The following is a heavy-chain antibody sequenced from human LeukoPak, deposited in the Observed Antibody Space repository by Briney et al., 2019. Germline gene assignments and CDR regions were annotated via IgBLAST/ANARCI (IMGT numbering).Heavy chain of an antibody. J-gene: IGHJ4*02. CDR2: ISAYNGNT. Sequence: ASVKVSCKASGGTFSSYAISWVRQAPGQGLEWMGWISAYNGNTNYAQKLQGRVTMTTDTSTSTAYMELRSLRSDDTAVYYCARGGSSGWYGLGYFDYWGQGTLVTVSS. CDR3: ARGGSSGWYGLGYFDY. CDR1: GGTFSSYA. D-gene: IGHD6-19*01. V-gene: IGHV1-18*01.